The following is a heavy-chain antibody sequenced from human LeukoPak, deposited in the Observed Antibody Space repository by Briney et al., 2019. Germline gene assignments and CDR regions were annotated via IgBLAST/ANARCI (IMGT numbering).Heavy chain of an antibody. V-gene: IGHV3-48*02. Sequence: PGGSLRLSCAASGFTLRSYSVNWVRQAPGKGLEWVAYISSSSSTIYYADPVKGRFTISRDNAKNSLYLQMNSLRDEDTAVYYCARAIAVAGSYGMDVWGQGTTVTVSS. CDR3: ARAIAVAGSYGMDV. J-gene: IGHJ6*02. CDR2: ISSSSSTI. CDR1: GFTLRSYS. D-gene: IGHD6-19*01.